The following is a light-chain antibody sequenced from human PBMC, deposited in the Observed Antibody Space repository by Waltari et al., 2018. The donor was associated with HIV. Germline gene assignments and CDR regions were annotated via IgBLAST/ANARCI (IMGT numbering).Light chain of an antibody. CDR2: KAT. CDR3: MQATQLPLT. J-gene: IGKJ5*01. V-gene: IGKV2-24*01. Sequence: DIVLTPNRPSSPGTIGQPASISSRSRHTLMHMDGNISLSWLQQRPGQPPRLLIYKATKGFYGVLDRFSGSGRGRDFKLKMNKVGVELIATYYCMQATQLPLTVGQGKRREIK. CDR1: HTLMHMDGNIS.